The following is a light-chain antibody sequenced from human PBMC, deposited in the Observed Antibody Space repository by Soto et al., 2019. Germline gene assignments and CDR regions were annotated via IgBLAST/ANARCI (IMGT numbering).Light chain of an antibody. V-gene: IGKV3-11*01. CDR3: QQYHSWPLT. CDR2: QTS. Sequence: EIVLTQSPATLSSFPGDRVTLSCRASQYINTRLAWYQHRPGQAPRLLIYQTSIRAAGIPARFSASGSGTAFNLTISDVQPEDFAVYYCQQYHSWPLTFGGGTKVDLK. CDR1: QYINTR. J-gene: IGKJ4*01.